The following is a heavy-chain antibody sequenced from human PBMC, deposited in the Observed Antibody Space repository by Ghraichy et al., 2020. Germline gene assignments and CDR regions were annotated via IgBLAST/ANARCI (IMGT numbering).Heavy chain of an antibody. CDR3: AREGPCPTVDY. V-gene: IGHV3-7*03. D-gene: IGHD1-1*01. J-gene: IGHJ4*02. CDR2: IKEDGSEK. Sequence: GGSLRLSCAPSGFTFSIYWMTWVRQAPGKGLEWVAIIKEDGSEKYYVDSVKGRFTISRDNAKNSLYLQMNSLRAKDTAVYYCAREGPCPTVDYWGQGILVTVSS. CDR1: GFTFSIYW.